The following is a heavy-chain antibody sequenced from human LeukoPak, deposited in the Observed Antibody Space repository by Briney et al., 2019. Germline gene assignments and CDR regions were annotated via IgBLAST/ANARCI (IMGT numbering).Heavy chain of an antibody. J-gene: IGHJ5*02. CDR1: GGSISNYY. CDR2: IYYSGNT. V-gene: IGHV4-59*12. CDR3: ARTRDIPRGNWFDP. Sequence: SETLSLTCTVSGGSISNYYWSWIRRPPGKELEWIGYIYYSGNTNYNPSLKSRVTISVDTSKNQFSLKLSSVTAADTSVYYCARTRDIPRGNWFDPWGQGTLVTVSS. D-gene: IGHD2-15*01.